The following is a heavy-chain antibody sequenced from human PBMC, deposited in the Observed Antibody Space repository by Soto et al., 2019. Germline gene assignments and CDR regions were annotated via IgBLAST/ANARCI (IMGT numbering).Heavy chain of an antibody. CDR1: GGSFSGYY. CDR3: ARGLKNYDSSGYYDY. J-gene: IGHJ4*02. D-gene: IGHD3-22*01. Sequence: PSETLSLTCAVYGGSFSGYYWSWIRQPPGKGLEWIGEINHSGSTNYNPSLRSRVTISVDTSKKQFSLKLSSVTAADTAVYYCARGLKNYDSSGYYDYWGQGTLVTVSS. CDR2: INHSGST. V-gene: IGHV4-34*01.